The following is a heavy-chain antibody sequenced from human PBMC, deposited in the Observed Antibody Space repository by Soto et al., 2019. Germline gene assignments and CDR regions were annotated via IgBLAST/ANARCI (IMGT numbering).Heavy chain of an antibody. J-gene: IGHJ4*02. V-gene: IGHV1-69*01. CDR3: ARDVSVMTSVFGF. Sequence: QVHLVQSGAEVKRPGSSVRVSCRASGGTFYTYAFTWGRQAPGQGLEWMGGITPMIGTTKYAQKFHGRVTFSADESSSTAYMELSNLSYDDTAVYYCARDVSVMTSVFGFWGQGTLITVSS. CDR2: ITPMIGTT. D-gene: IGHD3-10*01. CDR1: GGTFYTYA.